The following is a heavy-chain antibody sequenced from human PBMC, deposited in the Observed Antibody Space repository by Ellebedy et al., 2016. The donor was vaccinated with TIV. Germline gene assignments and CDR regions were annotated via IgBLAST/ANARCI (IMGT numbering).Heavy chain of an antibody. CDR2: IVPMFGTT. D-gene: IGHD5-24*01. V-gene: IGHV1-69*13. Sequence: AASVKVSCKASGGSFRNTDINWVRQAPGQGPEWMGQIVPMFGTTNYAQTFQGRVTISADESTNTAHMELSSLGSEDTAIYYCARVNRAKDGSFDSWGQGTLVTVSS. CDR1: GGSFRNTD. CDR3: ARVNRAKDGSFDS. J-gene: IGHJ4*02.